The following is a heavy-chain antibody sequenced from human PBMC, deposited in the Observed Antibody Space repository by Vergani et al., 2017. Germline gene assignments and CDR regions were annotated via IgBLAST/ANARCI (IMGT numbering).Heavy chain of an antibody. Sequence: QVQLQESDPGLVKPSETLSLTCAVSGYSISSGYYWGWIRQPPGKGLEWIGSIYYSGSTYYNPSLKSRVTISVDTSKNQFSLKLSSVTAADTAVYYCARHLAYCGGDCYPYYYGMDVWGQGTTVTVSS. D-gene: IGHD2-21*02. CDR2: IYYSGST. CDR3: ARHLAYCGGDCYPYYYGMDV. CDR1: GYSISSGYY. V-gene: IGHV4-38-2*01. J-gene: IGHJ6*02.